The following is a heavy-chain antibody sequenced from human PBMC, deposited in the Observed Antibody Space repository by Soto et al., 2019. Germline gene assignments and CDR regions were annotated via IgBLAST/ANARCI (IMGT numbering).Heavy chain of an antibody. CDR1: GFTFSSYE. Sequence: GGSLRLSCAASGFTFSSYEMNWVRQAPGKGLEWVSYISSSGSTIYYADSVKGRFTISRDNAKNSLYLQMNSLRAEDTAVYYCAGQYSSSLYYYYGMDVWGQGTTVTVSS. CDR2: ISSSGSTI. CDR3: AGQYSSSLYYYYGMDV. J-gene: IGHJ6*02. V-gene: IGHV3-48*03. D-gene: IGHD6-6*01.